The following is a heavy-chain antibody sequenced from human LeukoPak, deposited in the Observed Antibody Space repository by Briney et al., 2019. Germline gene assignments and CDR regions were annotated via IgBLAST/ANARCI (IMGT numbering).Heavy chain of an antibody. CDR2: ISSNGGST. CDR1: GFTFSSYA. CDR3: VKDRGSGRPPDAFDI. V-gene: IGHV3-64D*09. J-gene: IGHJ3*02. Sequence: GGSLRLSCSASGFTFSSYAMHWVRQAPGKGLEYVSAISSNGGSTYYADSVKGRFTISRDNSKNTLYLQMSSLRAEDTAVYYCVKDRGSGRPPDAFDIWGQGTMVTVSS. D-gene: IGHD6-19*01.